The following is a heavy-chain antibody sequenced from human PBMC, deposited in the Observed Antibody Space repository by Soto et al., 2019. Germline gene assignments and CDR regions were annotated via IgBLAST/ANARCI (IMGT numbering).Heavy chain of an antibody. V-gene: IGHV3-30-3*01. Sequence: QVQLVESGGGVVQPGRSLRLSCAASGFTFSSYAMHWVRQAPGKGLEWVAVISYDGSNKYYADSVKGRFTISRDNSKNTLYLQMNSMRAEDTAGYYCAREDGNYVISPLFDPWGQGTLVTVSS. D-gene: IGHD4-17*01. CDR2: ISYDGSNK. J-gene: IGHJ5*02. CDR3: AREDGNYVISPLFDP. CDR1: GFTFSSYA.